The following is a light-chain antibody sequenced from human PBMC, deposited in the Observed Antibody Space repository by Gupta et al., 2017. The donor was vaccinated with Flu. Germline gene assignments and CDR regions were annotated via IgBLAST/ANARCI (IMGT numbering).Light chain of an antibody. V-gene: IGLV1-44*01. CDR3: EAWDDSLDGLYV. Sequence: QSVLTQPPSASGTPGQRVTISCSGSTSNIGSNTVNCYQQLPGTAPKLLIYDNDQRPSGVPDRFSGSKSGTSASLAVSGLRSGEEADYYCEAWDDSLDGLYVFGTGTKVSVL. CDR2: DND. CDR1: TSNIGSNT. J-gene: IGLJ1*01.